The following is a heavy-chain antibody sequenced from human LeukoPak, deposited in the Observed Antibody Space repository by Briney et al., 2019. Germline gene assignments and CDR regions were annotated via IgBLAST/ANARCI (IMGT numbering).Heavy chain of an antibody. CDR3: ARDHRRYFDY. CDR1: GDSITHYY. V-gene: IGHV4-4*07. J-gene: IGHJ4*02. CDR2: IYSSERT. Sequence: SETLSLTCTVSGDSITHYYWSWIRQPAGKGLEWIGRIYSSERTNYNPSLKGRVTMSIDNSKNQFSLHINSVTAADTAVYYCARDHRRYFDYWGQGTPVTVSS.